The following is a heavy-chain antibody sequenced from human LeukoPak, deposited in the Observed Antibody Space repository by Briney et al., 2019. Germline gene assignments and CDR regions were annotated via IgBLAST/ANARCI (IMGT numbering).Heavy chain of an antibody. CDR1: GGTFSSYA. D-gene: IGHD2-2*01. V-gene: IGHV1-69*05. J-gene: IGHJ4*02. CDR3: ARGGYCSSTSCYFPPSFDY. CDR2: IIPIFGTA. Sequence: ASVKVSCKASGGTFSSYAISWVRQAPGQGLEWMGRIIPIFGTANYAQKFQGRVTITTDESTSKAYMELSSLRSEDTAVYYCARGGYCSSTSCYFPPSFDYWGQGTLVTVSS.